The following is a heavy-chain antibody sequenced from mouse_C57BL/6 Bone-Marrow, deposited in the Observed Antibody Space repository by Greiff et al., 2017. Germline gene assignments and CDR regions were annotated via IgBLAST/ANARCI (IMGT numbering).Heavy chain of an antibody. J-gene: IGHJ4*01. CDR3: ARGAYYQFYYYAMDY. CDR1: GYTFTSYG. Sequence: QVQLQQSGAELARPGASVKLSCKASGYTFTSYGISWVKQRTGQGLEWIGEIYPRSGNTYYNEKFKGKATLIADKSSSTAYMELRSLTSEDSAVYFCARGAYYQFYYYAMDYWGQGTSVTVSS. V-gene: IGHV1-81*01. CDR2: IYPRSGNT. D-gene: IGHD2-10*01.